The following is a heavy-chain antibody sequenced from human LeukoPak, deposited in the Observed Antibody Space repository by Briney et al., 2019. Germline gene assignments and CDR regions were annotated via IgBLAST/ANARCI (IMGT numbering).Heavy chain of an antibody. CDR1: GFTFSNAW. V-gene: IGHV3-15*01. CDR2: IKSKTDGGTT. Sequence: SGGSLRLSCAASGFTFSNAWMSWVRQAPGKGLEWVGRIKSKTDGGTTDYAAPVKGRFTISRDDSKNTLYLKMNSLKTEDTAVYYCTTDYGDYGSDDWGQETLVTVSS. CDR3: TTDYGDYGSDD. D-gene: IGHD4-17*01. J-gene: IGHJ4*02.